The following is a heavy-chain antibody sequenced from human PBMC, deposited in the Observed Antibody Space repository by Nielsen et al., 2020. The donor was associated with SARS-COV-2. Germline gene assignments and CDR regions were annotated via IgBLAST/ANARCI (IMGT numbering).Heavy chain of an antibody. Sequence: GESLKISCAASGFTFSSYAMHWVRQAPGKGLEWVSGISVSGGTTYYADSVKGRFSISRDNSKNTLHLQMDSLRVGDTAVYYCAKNLDRFDYWGQGTLVTVSS. D-gene: IGHD1-1*01. CDR3: AKNLDRFDY. CDR2: ISVSGGTT. J-gene: IGHJ4*02. V-gene: IGHV3-23*01. CDR1: GFTFSSYA.